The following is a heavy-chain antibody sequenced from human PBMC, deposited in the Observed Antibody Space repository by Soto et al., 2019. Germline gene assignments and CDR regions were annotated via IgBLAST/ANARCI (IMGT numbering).Heavy chain of an antibody. V-gene: IGHV1-69*06. J-gene: IGHJ6*02. D-gene: IGHD3-22*01. CDR1: GGTCSSLD. CDR2: IIPISETT. CDR3: ARALLSLSYDSDGYDSYFQAMDV. Sequence: QVQLVQSGAEVKKPGSSVKVSCKASGGTCSSLDINWVRQAPGQGLEWMGGIIPISETTNYAQIFQGRVSIVADKSTSTAYMELSRLRSEDTAVYYCARALLSLSYDSDGYDSYFQAMDVWAQGTPVTVSS.